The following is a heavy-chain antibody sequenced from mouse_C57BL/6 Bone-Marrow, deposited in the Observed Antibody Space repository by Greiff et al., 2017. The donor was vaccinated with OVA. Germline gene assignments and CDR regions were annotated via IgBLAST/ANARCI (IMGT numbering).Heavy chain of an antibody. D-gene: IGHD4-1*01. CDR3: TTHWEGYFAV. CDR1: GFNIKDDY. CDR2: IDPENGDT. Sequence: VQLQQSGAELVRPGASVKLSCTASGFNIKDDYMHWVKQRPEQGLEWIGWIDPENGDTEYASKFQGKATITADTSSNTAYLQLSSLTSEDTAVYYCTTHWEGYFAVWGTGTTVTVSS. J-gene: IGHJ1*03. V-gene: IGHV14-4*01.